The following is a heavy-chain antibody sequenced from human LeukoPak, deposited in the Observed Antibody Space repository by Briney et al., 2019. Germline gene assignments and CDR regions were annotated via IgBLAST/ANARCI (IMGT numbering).Heavy chain of an antibody. J-gene: IGHJ3*02. V-gene: IGHV4-34*01. CDR2: INHSGST. CDR3: ARLNRYYDSSADSSVHDAFDI. D-gene: IGHD3-22*01. CDR1: GFTFSSYW. Sequence: GSLRLSCAASGFTFSSYWMSWVRQPPGKGLEWIGEINHSGSTNYNPSLKSRVTISVDTSKNQFSLKLSSVTAADTAVCYCARLNRYYDSSADSSVHDAFDIWGQGTMVTVSS.